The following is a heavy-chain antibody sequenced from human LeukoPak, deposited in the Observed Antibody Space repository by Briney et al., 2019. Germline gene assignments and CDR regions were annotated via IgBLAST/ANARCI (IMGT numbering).Heavy chain of an antibody. J-gene: IGHJ6*02. Sequence: GGSLRLSCAASGFTVSSNYMSWVRQAPGKGLEWVSYISSSSSYIYYADSVKGRFTISRDNAENSLYLQLNSLRAEDTAVYYCAREYSNYYGLDVWGQGTTVTVSS. CDR2: ISSSSSYI. CDR1: GFTVSSNY. CDR3: AREYSNYYGLDV. V-gene: IGHV3-21*05. D-gene: IGHD6-13*01.